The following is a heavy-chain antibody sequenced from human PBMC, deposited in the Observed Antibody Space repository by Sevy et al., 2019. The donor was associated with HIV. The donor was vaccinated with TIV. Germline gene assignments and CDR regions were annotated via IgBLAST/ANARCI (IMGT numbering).Heavy chain of an antibody. V-gene: IGHV1-2*02. J-gene: IGHJ5*02. CDR3: ATSANLYTCWFDP. Sequence: ASVKVSCKTSGSTFSDDYIHWVRQAPGERLEWVGWINSAGTNYAETFQGRVTMTRDASIRTAYMELNSLRSDDTATYYCATSANLYTCWFDPWGQGVVVTVSS. D-gene: IGHD1-1*01. CDR1: GSTFSDDY. CDR2: INSAGT.